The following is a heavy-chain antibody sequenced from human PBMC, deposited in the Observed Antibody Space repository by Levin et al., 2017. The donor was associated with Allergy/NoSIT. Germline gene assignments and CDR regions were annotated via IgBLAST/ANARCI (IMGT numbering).Heavy chain of an antibody. J-gene: IGHJ5*02. CDR1: GFTFSSSA. CDR2: ISYDGSNK. Sequence: LSLTCAASGFTFSSSAMHWVRQAPGKGLEWVAVISYDGSNKYYADSVKGRFTISRDNSKNTLYLQMNSLRAEDTAVYYCARDRANITMVRGVLSFWFDPWGQGTLVTVSS. D-gene: IGHD3-10*01. V-gene: IGHV3-30-3*01. CDR3: ARDRANITMVRGVLSFWFDP.